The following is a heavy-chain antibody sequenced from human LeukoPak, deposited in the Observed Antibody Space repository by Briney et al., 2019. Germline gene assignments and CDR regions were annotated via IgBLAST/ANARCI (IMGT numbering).Heavy chain of an antibody. V-gene: IGHV7-4-1*04. J-gene: IGHJ4*02. CDR1: GYTFTSYA. CDR2: INTNTGNP. CDR3: ASDYYYGSGKVFDY. D-gene: IGHD3-10*01. Sequence: GASVKVSCKASGYTFTSYAMHWVRQAPGQGLEWMGWINTNTGNPTYAQGFTGRFVFSLDTSVSMAYLPISSLKAEDTAVYYCASDYYYGSGKVFDYWGQGTLVTVSS.